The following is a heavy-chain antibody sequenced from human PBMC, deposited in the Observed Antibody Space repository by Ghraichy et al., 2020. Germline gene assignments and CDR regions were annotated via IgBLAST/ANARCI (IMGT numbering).Heavy chain of an antibody. V-gene: IGHV3-33*01. CDR2: IWYDGSNK. J-gene: IGHJ4*02. Sequence: GGSLRLSCAASGFTFSSYGMHWVRQAPGKGLEWVAVIWYDGSNKYYADSVKGRFTISRDNSKNTLYLQMNSLRAEDTAVYYCARVASDSSSWYYFDYWGQGTLVTVSS. D-gene: IGHD6-13*01. CDR1: GFTFSSYG. CDR3: ARVASDSSSWYYFDY.